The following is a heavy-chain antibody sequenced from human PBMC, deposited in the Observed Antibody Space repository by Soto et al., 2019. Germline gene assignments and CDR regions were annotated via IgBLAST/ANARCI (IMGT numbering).Heavy chain of an antibody. V-gene: IGHV1-24*01. CDR1: GYTLTELS. Sequence: ASVKVSCKVSGYTLTELSMHWVRQAPGKGLEWMGGFDPEDGETIYAQKFQGRVTMTEDTSTDTAYMELSSLRSEDTAVYYCATDRARASYYYDSSGQNWFDPWGQGTLVTVSS. CDR3: ATDRARASYYYDSSGQNWFDP. CDR2: FDPEDGET. J-gene: IGHJ5*02. D-gene: IGHD3-22*01.